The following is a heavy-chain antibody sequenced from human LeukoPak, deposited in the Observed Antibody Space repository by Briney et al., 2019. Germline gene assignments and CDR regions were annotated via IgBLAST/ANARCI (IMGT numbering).Heavy chain of an antibody. D-gene: IGHD1-1*01. CDR3: ARLMAPIGKRSTPFDY. CDR2: IIPIFGTA. V-gene: IGHV1-69*06. Sequence: SVKVSCKASGGTFSSYAISWVRQAPGQGLEWMGGIIPIFGTANYAQKFQGRVTITADKSTSTAYMELSSLRSEDTAVYYCARLMAPIGKRSTPFDYWGQGTLVTVSS. CDR1: GGTFSSYA. J-gene: IGHJ4*02.